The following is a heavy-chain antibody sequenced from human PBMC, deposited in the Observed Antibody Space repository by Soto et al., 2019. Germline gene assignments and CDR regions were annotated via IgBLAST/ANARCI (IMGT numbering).Heavy chain of an antibody. V-gene: IGHV4-30-2*01. CDR3: ASSHAGAHITAAVH. CDR1: GGSISSGGYS. J-gene: IGHJ4*02. D-gene: IGHD6-13*01. CDR2: IYHSGST. Sequence: QLQLQESGSGLVKPSQTLSLTCAVSGGSISSGGYSWNWIRQPPGKGLEWIGYIYHSGSTYYNPSLKSRGTIQVDRSKNQFSLKLSSVTAADTAVYYCASSHAGAHITAAVHWGQGTLVTVSS.